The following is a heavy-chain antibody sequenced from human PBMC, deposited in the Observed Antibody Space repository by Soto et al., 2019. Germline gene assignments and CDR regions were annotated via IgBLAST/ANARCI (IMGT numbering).Heavy chain of an antibody. Sequence: QVQLVESGGGVVQPGTSLRLSCAVSGFPFSTYGFHWVRQPPGKGLEWVAVIVSDGSAKYHADSVEGRFTISSDNSKDTLYLQMNSLRAEDTAVYYCARDDAFGNENSFDIWGQGTMVTVSS. CDR1: GFPFSTYG. V-gene: IGHV3-33*01. CDR3: ARDDAFGNENSFDI. CDR2: IVSDGSAK. J-gene: IGHJ3*02. D-gene: IGHD1-1*01.